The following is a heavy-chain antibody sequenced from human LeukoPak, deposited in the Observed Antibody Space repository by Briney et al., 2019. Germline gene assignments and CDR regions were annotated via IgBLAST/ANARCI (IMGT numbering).Heavy chain of an antibody. CDR1: GGSISNYY. CDR3: ARVGDYALKD. CDR2: IYNSGST. V-gene: IGHV4-59*01. J-gene: IGHJ4*02. D-gene: IGHD4-17*01. Sequence: SETLSPTCTVSGGSISNYYWTWIRQPPGKGLEWIGYIYNSGSTNYNPSLKSRVTISVDTSKNQFSLKLSSVTAADTAVYYCARVGDYALKDWGQGNLVTVSS.